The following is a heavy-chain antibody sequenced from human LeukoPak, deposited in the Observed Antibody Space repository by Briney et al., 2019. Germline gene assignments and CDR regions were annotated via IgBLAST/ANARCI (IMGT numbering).Heavy chain of an antibody. CDR2: IYYSGST. CDR1: GGSISSSSYY. CDR3: ARHDYGDYRVSWFDP. V-gene: IGHV4-39*01. J-gene: IGHJ5*02. Sequence: PSETLSLTCTFSGGSISSSSYYWGWIRQPPGKRLEWIGSIYYSGSTYYNPSLKSRVTISVDTPKNHFSLKLNSVTAADTAVYYCARHDYGDYRVSWFDPWGQGTLVTVSS. D-gene: IGHD4-17*01.